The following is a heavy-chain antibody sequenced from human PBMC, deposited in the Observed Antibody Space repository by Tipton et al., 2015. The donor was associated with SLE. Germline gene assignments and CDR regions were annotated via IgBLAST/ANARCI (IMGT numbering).Heavy chain of an antibody. Sequence: TLSLTCAVSGGSISSSNWWSWVRQPPRKGLEWIGEIYHSGSTNYNPSLKSRVTISVDKSKNQFSLKLSSVTAADTAVYYCARVGIAAAGTNWFDPWGQGTLVTVSS. CDR1: GGSISSSNW. CDR3: ARVGIAAAGTNWFDP. J-gene: IGHJ5*02. CDR2: IYHSGST. V-gene: IGHV4-4*02. D-gene: IGHD6-13*01.